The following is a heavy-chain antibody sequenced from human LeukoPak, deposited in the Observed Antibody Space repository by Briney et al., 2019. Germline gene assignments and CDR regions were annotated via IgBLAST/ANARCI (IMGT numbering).Heavy chain of an antibody. Sequence: SSETLSLTCTVSGGSISSYYWSWIRQPAGKGLEWIGRIYTSGSTNYNPSLKSRVTMSVDTSKNQFSLKLSSVTAADTAVYYCARAMDSTSFNVYYYYYGMDVWGQGTTVTVSS. D-gene: IGHD2-2*01. CDR1: GGSISSYY. CDR2: IYTSGST. V-gene: IGHV4-4*07. J-gene: IGHJ6*02. CDR3: ARAMDSTSFNVYYYYYGMDV.